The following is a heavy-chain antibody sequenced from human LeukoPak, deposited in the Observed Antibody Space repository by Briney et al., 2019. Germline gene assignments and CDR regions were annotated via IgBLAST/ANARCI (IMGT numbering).Heavy chain of an antibody. J-gene: IGHJ4*02. CDR2: ISSSSSTI. CDR3: AKDPTNIAVAGTSDY. V-gene: IGHV3-48*01. Sequence: SGGSLRLSCAASGFTFSSYSMNWVRQAPGKGLEWVSYISSSSSTIYYADSVKGRFTISRDNAKNSLYLQMNSLRAEDTAVYYCAKDPTNIAVAGTSDYWGQGTLVTVSS. CDR1: GFTFSSYS. D-gene: IGHD6-19*01.